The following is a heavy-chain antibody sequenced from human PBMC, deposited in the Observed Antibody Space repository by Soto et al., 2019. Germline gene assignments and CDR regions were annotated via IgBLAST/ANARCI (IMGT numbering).Heavy chain of an antibody. Sequence: QVTLRESGPTLVKHTPTLTLTCTFSGFSLTSSGVAVGWIRQPPGKALEWLASIDRADDTHYNPSLKNRAIITGDTSKNQVVLTMANMDHTDTATYYCARIVWLRFEFWGQGTPVTVSS. CDR1: GFSLTSSGVA. J-gene: IGHJ4*02. V-gene: IGHV2-5*02. CDR3: ARIVWLRFEF. CDR2: IDRADDT. D-gene: IGHD6-19*01.